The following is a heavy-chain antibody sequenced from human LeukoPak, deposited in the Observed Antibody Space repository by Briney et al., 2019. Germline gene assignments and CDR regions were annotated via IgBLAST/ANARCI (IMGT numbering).Heavy chain of an antibody. CDR1: GYTFTSYG. Sequence: ASVKVSCEASGYTFTSYGISWVRQAPGQGLEWMGRIIPILGIANYAQKFQGRVTITADKSTSTAYMELSSLRSEDTAVYHCARSYDSSGYDAFDIWGQGTMVTVSS. CDR3: ARSYDSSGYDAFDI. CDR2: IIPILGIA. J-gene: IGHJ3*02. D-gene: IGHD3-22*01. V-gene: IGHV1-69*04.